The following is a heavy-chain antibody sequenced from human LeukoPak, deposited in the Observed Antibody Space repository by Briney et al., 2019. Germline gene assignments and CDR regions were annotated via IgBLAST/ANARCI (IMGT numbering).Heavy chain of an antibody. CDR1: GGSISSSSDY. V-gene: IGHV4-39*01. J-gene: IGHJ4*02. D-gene: IGHD6-6*01. Sequence: PSETLSLTCTVSGGSISSSSDYWSWIRQPPGKGLEWIGSIYYRGSTYYSPSLKSRATISVDTSKNQFALKLSSVTAADTAVYYCARLPDSSSYFDYWGQGTLLTVSS. CDR2: IYYRGST. CDR3: ARLPDSSSYFDY.